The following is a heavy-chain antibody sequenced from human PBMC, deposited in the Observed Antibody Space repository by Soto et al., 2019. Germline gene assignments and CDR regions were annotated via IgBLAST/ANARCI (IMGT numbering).Heavy chain of an antibody. CDR1: GGSISSSNW. J-gene: IGHJ6*02. CDR3: ASVRGGYYYAMDV. Sequence: PSETLSLTCAVSGGSISSSNWWSWVRQPPGKGLEWIGEIYHSGSTNYNPSLKSRVTISVDKSKNQFSLKLSSVTAADTAVYCCASVRGGYYYAMDVWGQGTTVTVSS. D-gene: IGHD3-10*02. V-gene: IGHV4-4*01. CDR2: IYHSGST.